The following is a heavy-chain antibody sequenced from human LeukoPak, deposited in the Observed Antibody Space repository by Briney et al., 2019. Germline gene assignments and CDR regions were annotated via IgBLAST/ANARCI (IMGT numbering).Heavy chain of an antibody. J-gene: IGHJ4*02. Sequence: PGGSLRLSCAASGFTFSNAWMNWVRQAPGKRLEWVANMNIDGSEKYYADSAKGRFTISRDNARNSVYLQMNSLRVEDTAVYYCARDPVEWELLLDYWGQGTLVTVSS. CDR2: MNIDGSEK. CDR3: ARDPVEWELLLDY. D-gene: IGHD1-26*01. V-gene: IGHV3-7*01. CDR1: GFTFSNAW.